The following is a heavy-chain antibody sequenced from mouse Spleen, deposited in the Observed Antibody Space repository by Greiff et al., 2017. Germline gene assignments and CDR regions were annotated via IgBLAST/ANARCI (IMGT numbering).Heavy chain of an antibody. CDR2: INSNGGST. Sequence: EVQGVESGGGLVKPGGSLKLSCAASGFTFSSYAMSWVRQTPEKRLEWVAAINSNGGSTYYPDTVKDRFTISRDNAKNTLYLQMSSLRSEDTALYYCARRDLTGYYAMDYWGQGTSVTVSS. V-gene: IGHV5-6-2*01. CDR1: GFTFSSYA. CDR3: ARRDLTGYYAMDY. D-gene: IGHD4-1*01. J-gene: IGHJ4*01.